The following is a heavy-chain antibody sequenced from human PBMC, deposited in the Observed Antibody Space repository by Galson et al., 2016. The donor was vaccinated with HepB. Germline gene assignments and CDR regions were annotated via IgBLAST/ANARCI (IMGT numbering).Heavy chain of an antibody. CDR2: IKEDGSEK. V-gene: IGHV3-7*01. Sequence: SLRLSCAPSGFTFSRDWMSWVRQAPGKGLEWVANIKEDGSEKNYVDSVRGRFTISRDNAKNSLYLQMNSLRAEDTAVYYCAKEPDYDSQWGQGTLVTVSS. J-gene: IGHJ4*02. D-gene: IGHD3-22*01. CDR1: GFTFSRDW. CDR3: AKEPDYDSQ.